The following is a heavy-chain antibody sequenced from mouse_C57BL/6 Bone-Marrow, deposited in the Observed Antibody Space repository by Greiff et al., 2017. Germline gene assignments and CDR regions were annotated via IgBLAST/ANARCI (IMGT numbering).Heavy chain of an antibody. CDR1: GYTFTDYE. CDR3: TRDGWGPYAMDY. D-gene: IGHD1-2*01. CDR2: IDPETGGT. V-gene: IGHV1-15*01. J-gene: IGHJ4*01. Sequence: VQLQQSGAELVRPGASVTLSCKASGYTFTDYEMHWVKQTPVHGLEWIGAIDPETGGTAYNQKFKGKAILTADKSSSTAYMELRSLTSEDSAVYYCTRDGWGPYAMDYWGQGTSVTVSS.